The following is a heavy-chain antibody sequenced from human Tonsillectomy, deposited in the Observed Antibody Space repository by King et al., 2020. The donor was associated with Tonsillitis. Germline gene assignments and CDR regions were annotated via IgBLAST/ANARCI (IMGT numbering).Heavy chain of an antibody. D-gene: IGHD3-22*01. CDR1: GFTFSSYG. J-gene: IGHJ4*02. CDR2: IRYDGSNK. Sequence: HVQLVESGGGVVQPGGSLRLSCAASGFTFSSYGMHWVRQAPGKGLEWVAFIRYDGSNKYYADSVKGRFTISRDNSKKTLYLQMNSLRAEDTAVYYCAKASYYYDSSVYYSYFDYWGQGTLVTVSS. CDR3: AKASYYYDSSVYYSYFDY. V-gene: IGHV3-30*02.